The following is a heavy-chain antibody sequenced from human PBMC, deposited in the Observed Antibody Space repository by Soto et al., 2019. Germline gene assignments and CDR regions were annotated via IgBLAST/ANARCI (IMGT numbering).Heavy chain of an antibody. D-gene: IGHD3-10*01. Sequence: EVQLVESGGCLVQPGGSLRLSCAASGFTFSSYDMHWVRQATGKGLEWVSAIGTAGDTYYPGSVKGRFTISRENAKNSLYLQMNSLRAGDTAVYYCARDLGTNWFDPWGQGTLVTVSS. CDR2: IGTAGDT. V-gene: IGHV3-13*01. CDR1: GFTFSSYD. J-gene: IGHJ5*02. CDR3: ARDLGTNWFDP.